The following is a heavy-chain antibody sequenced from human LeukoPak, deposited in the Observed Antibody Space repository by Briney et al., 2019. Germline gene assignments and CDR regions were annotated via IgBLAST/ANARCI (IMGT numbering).Heavy chain of an antibody. CDR1: GFTVSSNY. CDR3: ARCVRFLEWHYYYGMDV. CDR2: IYSGGST. Sequence: GGSLRLSCAASGFTVSSNYMSWVRQAPGRGLEWVSVIYSGGSTYYADSVKGRFTISRDNSKNTLYLQMNSLRAEDTAVYYCARCVRFLEWHYYYGMDVWGQGTTVTVSS. J-gene: IGHJ6*02. D-gene: IGHD3-3*01. V-gene: IGHV3-53*01.